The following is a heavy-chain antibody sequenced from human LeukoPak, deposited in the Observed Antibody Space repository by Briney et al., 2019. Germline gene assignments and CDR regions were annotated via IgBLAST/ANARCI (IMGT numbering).Heavy chain of an antibody. CDR1: GGSVSSNIYY. Sequence: SETLSLTCAVSGGSVSSNIYYWHWIRQPPGKGLEWIGYIYYSGSTNYNPSLKSRVTISVDTSKNQFSLKLTSLTAADTAVYYCAREDSSGYLSYWGQGTLVTVSS. V-gene: IGHV4-61*01. D-gene: IGHD3-22*01. CDR2: IYYSGST. J-gene: IGHJ4*02. CDR3: AREDSSGYLSY.